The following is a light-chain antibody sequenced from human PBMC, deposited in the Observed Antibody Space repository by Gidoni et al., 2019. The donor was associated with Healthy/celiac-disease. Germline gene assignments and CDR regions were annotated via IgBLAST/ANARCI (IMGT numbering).Light chain of an antibody. CDR3: QRYGSSLWT. Sequence: ETVLTPSPGTLSLSPGERATLSCRASQSVSSSYLAWYQQTPGQAPRLLISGASSRATGIPDRFSGSGSGTDFTLTLSRLEPEDFAVYYCQRYGSSLWTFGQXTKVEIK. V-gene: IGKV3-20*01. CDR2: GAS. CDR1: QSVSSSY. J-gene: IGKJ1*01.